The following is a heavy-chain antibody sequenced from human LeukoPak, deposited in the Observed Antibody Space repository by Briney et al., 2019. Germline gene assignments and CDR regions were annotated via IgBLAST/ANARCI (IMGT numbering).Heavy chain of an antibody. CDR1: GFTFSSYG. J-gene: IGHJ4*02. V-gene: IGHV3-30*03. Sequence: RGSLRLSCAASGFTFSSYGMHWVRQAPGKGLEWVAVISYDGSNKYYADSVKGRFTISRDNSKNTLYLQMNSLRAEDTAVYYCASRYNWNHWYYFDYWGQGTLVTVSS. CDR3: ASRYNWNHWYYFDY. CDR2: ISYDGSNK. D-gene: IGHD1-1*01.